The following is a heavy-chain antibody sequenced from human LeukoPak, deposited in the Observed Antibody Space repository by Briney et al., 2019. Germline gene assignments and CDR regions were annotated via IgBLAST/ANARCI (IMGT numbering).Heavy chain of an antibody. J-gene: IGHJ4*02. D-gene: IGHD2-21*01. CDR3: ARGRATYCFDY. V-gene: IGHV3-23*01. Sequence: GGSLRLSCATSGFTFSSYAMSWVRQVPGKGLEWVSSISASGGVTHYADSVKGRFTISRDNSKNTLYLQRSSLRAEDTAVYYCARGRATYCFDYWGQGTLVTVSS. CDR1: GFTFSSYA. CDR2: ISASGGVT.